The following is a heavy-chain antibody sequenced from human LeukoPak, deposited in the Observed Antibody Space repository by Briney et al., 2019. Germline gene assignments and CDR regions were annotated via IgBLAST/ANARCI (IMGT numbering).Heavy chain of an antibody. V-gene: IGHV4-59*12. J-gene: IGHJ4*02. Sequence: PSETLSLTCSVSGGSISSYYWSWIRQPPGKGLEYIGYIYYTGITNHNPSLKSRVTISVDTSKNQFSLKLSSVTAADTAVYYCARGGGGRYYYDSSGYYRPYYFDYWGQGTLVTVSS. CDR1: GGSISSYY. CDR3: ARGGGGRYYYDSSGYYRPYYFDY. D-gene: IGHD3-22*01. CDR2: IYYTGIT.